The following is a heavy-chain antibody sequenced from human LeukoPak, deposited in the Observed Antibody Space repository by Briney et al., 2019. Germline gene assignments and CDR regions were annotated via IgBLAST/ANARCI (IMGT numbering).Heavy chain of an antibody. CDR1: GGTFSSYA. Sequence: ASVKVSCKASGGTFSSYAISWVRQAPGQGLEWMGGIIPIFGTANYAQKFQGRVTITADESTSTAYMELSSLRSEDTAVYYRARSQHIGRVAYYYYGMDVWGQGTTVTVSS. CDR2: IIPIFGTA. J-gene: IGHJ6*02. CDR3: ARSQHIGRVAYYYYGMDV. D-gene: IGHD1-26*01. V-gene: IGHV1-69*13.